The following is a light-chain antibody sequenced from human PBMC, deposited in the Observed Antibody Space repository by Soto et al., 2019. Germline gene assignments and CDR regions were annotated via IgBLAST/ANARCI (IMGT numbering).Light chain of an antibody. J-gene: IGKJ1*01. V-gene: IGKV1-39*01. CDR1: QSINSY. CDR2: AAS. CDR3: QQSYSSPWT. Sequence: DIQMTQSPSSLSASVGDRVTITCRASQSINSYLNWYQQKQGKAPKFLIYAASSLQSGVPSRFSGSGSGTDFTLTISSLQSEDCATYYCQQSYSSPWTFGQGTKVEI.